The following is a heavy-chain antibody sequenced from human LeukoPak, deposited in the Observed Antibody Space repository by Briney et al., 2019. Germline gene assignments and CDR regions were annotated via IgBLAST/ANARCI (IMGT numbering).Heavy chain of an antibody. CDR3: AKDSYYGSGSYFYFDY. V-gene: IGHV3-30*18. J-gene: IGHJ4*02. CDR2: VSYDGSNK. Sequence: GRSLRLSCAASGFTFSSYGMHWVRQAPGKGLEWVAVVSYDGSNKYYADSVKGRFTISRDNSKNTPYLQMNSLRPEDTAVYYCAKDSYYGSGSYFYFDYWGQGTLVTVSS. D-gene: IGHD3-10*01. CDR1: GFTFSSYG.